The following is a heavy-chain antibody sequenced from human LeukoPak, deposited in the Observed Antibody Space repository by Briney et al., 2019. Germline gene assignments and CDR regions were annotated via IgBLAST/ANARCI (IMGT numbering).Heavy chain of an antibody. Sequence: RASVKVSCKASGYTFTGYYMHWVRQAPGQGLEWMGWINPNSGGTNYAQKFQGRVTMTRDTSISTAYMELSRLRSDDTAVYYCARDPTTRGYSYGSLFDYWGQGTLVTVSS. CDR2: INPNSGGT. J-gene: IGHJ4*02. CDR3: ARDPTTRGYSYGSLFDY. CDR1: GYTFTGYY. D-gene: IGHD5-18*01. V-gene: IGHV1-2*02.